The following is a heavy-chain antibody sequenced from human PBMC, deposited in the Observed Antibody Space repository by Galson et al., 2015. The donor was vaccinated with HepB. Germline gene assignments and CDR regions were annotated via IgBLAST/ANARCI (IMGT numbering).Heavy chain of an antibody. Sequence: QSGAEVKKPGESLKISCKSSGYSFTNYWIGWVRQMPGKGLEWMGIIYPGDSETRYSPSFQGQVTISADKSFTTAYLQWSSLKASDTAMYYCARHGLNYAYGTYYWGQGTLVTVPS. CDR3: ARHGLNYAYGTYY. CDR1: GYSFTNYW. V-gene: IGHV5-51*01. J-gene: IGHJ4*02. CDR2: IYPGDSET. D-gene: IGHD5-12*01.